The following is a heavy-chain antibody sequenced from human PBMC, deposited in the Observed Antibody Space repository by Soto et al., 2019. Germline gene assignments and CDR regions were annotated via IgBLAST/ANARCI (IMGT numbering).Heavy chain of an antibody. J-gene: IGHJ4*02. V-gene: IGHV3-66*01. Sequence: EVQLVESGGGLVQPGGSLRLSCAASGFTVSSNYMSWVRQAPGKGPEWVSVTYSGGSTYYADSVKGRFTISRDNSKNTLYLQMNSLRAVDTAVYYCARAPSWTAGPFDYWGQGTLVTVSS. CDR1: GFTVSSNY. D-gene: IGHD6-25*01. CDR3: ARAPSWTAGPFDY. CDR2: TYSGGST.